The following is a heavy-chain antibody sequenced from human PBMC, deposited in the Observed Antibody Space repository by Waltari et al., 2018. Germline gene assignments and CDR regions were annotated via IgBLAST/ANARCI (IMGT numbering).Heavy chain of an antibody. CDR3: AKEGYSSSSHYYYYYYMDV. CDR2: ISWDGGST. CDR1: GFTFDDYA. J-gene: IGHJ6*03. Sequence: EVQLVESGGVVVQPGGSLRLSCAASGFTFDDYAMHWIRQAPGKGLELVSLISWDGGSTYYADSVKGRFTISRDNSKNSLYLQMNSLRAEDTALYYCAKEGYSSSSHYYYYYYMDVWGKGTTVTVSS. D-gene: IGHD6-13*01. V-gene: IGHV3-43D*04.